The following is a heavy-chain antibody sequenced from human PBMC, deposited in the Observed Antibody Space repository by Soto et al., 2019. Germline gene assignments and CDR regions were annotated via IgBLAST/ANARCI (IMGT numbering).Heavy chain of an antibody. CDR3: ARSDFDWLSKARYYFDY. V-gene: IGHV1-46*01. Sequence: ASVKVSCKAIGYGFTRHYIHWVRQAPGQGLEWMGIINPSGGSTTYAQKFQGRVTMTRDTSTSTVYMELSSLRSEDTAVYYCARSDFDWLSKARYYFDYWGQGTLVTVSS. CDR1: GYGFTRHY. CDR2: INPSGGST. J-gene: IGHJ4*02. D-gene: IGHD3-9*01.